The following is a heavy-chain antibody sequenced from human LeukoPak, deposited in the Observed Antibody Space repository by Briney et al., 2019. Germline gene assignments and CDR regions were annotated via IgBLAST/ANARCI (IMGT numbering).Heavy chain of an antibody. CDR1: GFTVSSNF. V-gene: IGHV3-66*02. J-gene: IGHJ6*02. CDR2: IYRGGVT. CDR3: AKPLPHPGITVTAFPTYGMDV. Sequence: PGGSLRLSGAASGFTVSSNFLSGVRQAPGKGLGWFSVIYRGGVTDYAGSVKGRFTISRDNNKKPLFLQMNSLRAEDTAIYSCAKPLPHPGITVTAFPTYGMDVWGQGTTVTVSS. D-gene: IGHD6-19*01.